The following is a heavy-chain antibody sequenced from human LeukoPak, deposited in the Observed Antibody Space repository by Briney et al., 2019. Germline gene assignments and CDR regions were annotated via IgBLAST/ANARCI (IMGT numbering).Heavy chain of an antibody. D-gene: IGHD4/OR15-4a*01. J-gene: IGHJ5*02. CDR2: IYYSGDT. V-gene: IGHV4-59*11. Sequence: SETLSLTCTVSRGSISGHSWSWIRQSPGGGLEWIGYIYYSGDTAYNPSLRSRVTMSVDTSKNQFSLQLRSMTTADTAVYYCVRGPYGASISKWFDPWGQGTQVIVSP. CDR1: RGSISGHS. CDR3: VRGPYGASISKWFDP.